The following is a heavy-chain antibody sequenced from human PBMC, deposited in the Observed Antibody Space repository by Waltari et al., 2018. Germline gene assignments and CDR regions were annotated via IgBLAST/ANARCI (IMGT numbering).Heavy chain of an antibody. CDR1: GFSLSTSGVG. D-gene: IGHD6-6*01. Sequence: QITLKESGPTLVKPTQTLTLTCTFSGFSLSTSGVGVGWIRQPPGKALEWLALIYWNDDKRYSPSLKSRLTITKDTAKNQVVLTMTNMDPVDTATYCCAHRRGPSSSSDNWYFDLWGRGTLVTVSS. V-gene: IGHV2-5*01. CDR3: AHRRGPSSSSDNWYFDL. J-gene: IGHJ2*01. CDR2: IYWNDDK.